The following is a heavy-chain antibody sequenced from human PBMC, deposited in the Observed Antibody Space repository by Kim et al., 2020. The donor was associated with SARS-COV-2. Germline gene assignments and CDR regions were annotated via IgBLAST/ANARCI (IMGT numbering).Heavy chain of an antibody. J-gene: IGHJ2*01. V-gene: IGHV3-30*04. CDR2: ISYDGSNK. CDR3: ARDDLGPPFAVGATEWRYFDL. CDR1: GFTFSSYA. Sequence: GGSLRLSCAASGFTFSSYAMHWVRQAPGKGLEWVAVISYDGSNKYYADSVKGRFTISRDNSKNTLYLQMNSLRAEDTAVYYCARDDLGPPFAVGATEWRYFDLWGRGTLVTVSS. D-gene: IGHD1-26*01.